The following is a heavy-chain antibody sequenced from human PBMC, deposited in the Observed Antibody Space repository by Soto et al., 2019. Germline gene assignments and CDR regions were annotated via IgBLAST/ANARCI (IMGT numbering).Heavy chain of an antibody. CDR3: AKERRGGVSRDFDS. V-gene: IGHV3-23*01. Sequence: EVQLSESGGGFKQPGESLRLSCAASGFTLKNSAMHWVRQAPGKGLEWVSGISDVGGFTSYADGVKGRFTVSRDTSKTILSLVMNGMRAGDTAIYYRAKERRGGVSRDFDSLGQGNLVTV. D-gene: IGHD2-15*01. CDR2: ISDVGGFT. J-gene: IGHJ4*02. CDR1: GFTLKNSA.